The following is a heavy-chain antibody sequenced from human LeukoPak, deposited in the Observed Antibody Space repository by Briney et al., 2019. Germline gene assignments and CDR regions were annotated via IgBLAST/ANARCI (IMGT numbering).Heavy chain of an antibody. V-gene: IGHV1-18*04. D-gene: IGHD3-9*01. CDR1: GYTFTSYG. J-gene: IGHJ4*02. CDR3: ARDPSRRGYYDILTGYYPH. CDR2: ISAYNGNT. Sequence: VASVKVSCKASGYTFTSYGISWVRQAPGQELEWMGWISAYNGNTNYAQKLQGRVTMTTDTSTSTAYMELRSLRSDDTAVYYCARDPSRRGYYDILTGYYPHWGQGTLVTVSS.